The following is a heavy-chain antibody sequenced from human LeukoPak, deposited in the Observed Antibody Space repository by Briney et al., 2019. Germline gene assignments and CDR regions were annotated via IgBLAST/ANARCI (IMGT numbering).Heavy chain of an antibody. V-gene: IGHV4-34*01. CDR3: ARGFPPGSGSRGSHAFDV. D-gene: IGHD6-19*01. CDR2: INYGGST. J-gene: IGHJ3*01. CDR1: GISFSAYY. Sequence: SETLSLTCAVSGISFSAYYWNWIRQSPGKGLEWIGEINYGGSTKYTPSLEGRGTILIDTSKNQFSLKLTSVTAADTAVYYCARGFPPGSGSRGSHAFDVWGQGTMVTVSS.